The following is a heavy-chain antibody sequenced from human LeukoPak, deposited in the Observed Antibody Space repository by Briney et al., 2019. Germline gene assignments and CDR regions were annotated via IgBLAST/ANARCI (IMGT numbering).Heavy chain of an antibody. Sequence: GGSLRLSCAASGFTFSSYDMHWVRQATGKGLEWVSAIGTAGDTYYPGSVKGRFTISRENAKNSLYLQINSLRAGDTAVYYCARDNRRYDSSGCYYGDGAFDIWGQGTMVTVSS. V-gene: IGHV3-13*01. CDR1: GFTFSSYD. CDR3: ARDNRRYDSSGCYYGDGAFDI. D-gene: IGHD3-22*01. J-gene: IGHJ3*02. CDR2: IGTAGDT.